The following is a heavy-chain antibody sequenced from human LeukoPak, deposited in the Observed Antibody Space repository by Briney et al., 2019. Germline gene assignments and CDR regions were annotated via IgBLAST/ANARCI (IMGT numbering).Heavy chain of an antibody. CDR1: GGSFRGYY. CDR3: ARAGYDFWSGYSFDAFDI. D-gene: IGHD3-3*01. V-gene: IGHV4-34*01. CDR2: FNHSGST. J-gene: IGHJ3*02. Sequence: SETLSLTCAVYGGSFRGYYWTWFPRPPGKGLEWMGEFNHSGSTNYNPSLKSRVTISVDTSKNQFSLKLSSVTAADTAVYYCARAGYDFWSGYSFDAFDIWGQGTMVTVSS.